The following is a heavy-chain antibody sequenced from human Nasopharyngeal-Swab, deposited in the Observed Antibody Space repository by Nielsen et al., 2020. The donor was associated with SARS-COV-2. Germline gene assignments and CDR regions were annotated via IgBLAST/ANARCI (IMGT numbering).Heavy chain of an antibody. CDR2: FDPEDGET. D-gene: IGHD2-8*01. V-gene: IGHV1-24*01. CDR1: GYTLTELS. J-gene: IGHJ6*02. Sequence: ASVKVSCKVSGYTLTELSMHWVRQAPGKGLEWMGGFDPEDGETIYAQKFQGRATMTEDTSTDTAYMELSSLRSEDTAVYYCATVGPNAIWVYGMDVWGQGTTVTVSS. CDR3: ATVGPNAIWVYGMDV.